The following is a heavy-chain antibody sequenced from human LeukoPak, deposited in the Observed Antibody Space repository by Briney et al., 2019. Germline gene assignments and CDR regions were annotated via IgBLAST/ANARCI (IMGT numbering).Heavy chain of an antibody. J-gene: IGHJ4*02. CDR1: GFTLSNYC. CDR3: ARDKASSGWYYFDS. CDR2: IDSRSNTM. Sequence: QSGGSLRLSCAAAGFTLSNYCMNGVRQAPGKGLEWISYIDSRSNTMLYADSVKGRFTVSRDNAKNSLYLQMNSLRAEDTAVYFCARDKASSGWYYFDSWGQGTLVTVSS. V-gene: IGHV3-48*01. D-gene: IGHD6-19*01.